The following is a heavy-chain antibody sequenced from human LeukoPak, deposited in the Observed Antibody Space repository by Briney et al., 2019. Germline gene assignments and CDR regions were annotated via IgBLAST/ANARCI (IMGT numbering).Heavy chain of an antibody. CDR3: AREPTSMGSDY. V-gene: IGHV3-21*01. CDR2: ISDSSTYI. J-gene: IGHJ4*02. Sequence: GGSLRLSCTASGFTFSTYSMTWVRQAPGKGLEWVSSISDSSTYIYYTDSVKGRFSISRDNAKNSLYLQMNSLRADDAAVYYCAREPTSMGSDYWGQGTLVTVSS. D-gene: IGHD5-18*01. CDR1: GFTFSTYS.